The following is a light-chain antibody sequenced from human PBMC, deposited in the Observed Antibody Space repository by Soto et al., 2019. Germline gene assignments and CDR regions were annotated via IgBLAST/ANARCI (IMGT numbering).Light chain of an antibody. CDR1: ESIDSW. J-gene: IGKJ1*01. CDR2: KAS. CDR3: QQYNHYRP. Sequence: DIQMTQSPSTLSASVGDRVTITCRASESIDSWLAWHQQKPGRAPKLLISKASSLESGVPSRFSGSGFGTEFTLTISSLQPNVFATYYCQQYNHYRPFGQGSKVDIX. V-gene: IGKV1-5*03.